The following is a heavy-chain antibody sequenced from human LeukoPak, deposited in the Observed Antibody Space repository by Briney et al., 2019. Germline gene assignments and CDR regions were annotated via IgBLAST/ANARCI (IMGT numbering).Heavy chain of an antibody. CDR2: INHSGST. CDR1: GGSFSGYY. D-gene: IGHD6-13*01. V-gene: IGHV4-34*01. Sequence: PSETLSLTCAVYGGSFSGYYWSWIRQPPGKGLEWIGEINHSGSTNYNPSLKSRVTISVDTSKNQFSLKLSSVTAADTAVYYCARHGEQQLLFSFDYWGQGTLVTVSS. J-gene: IGHJ4*02. CDR3: ARHGEQQLLFSFDY.